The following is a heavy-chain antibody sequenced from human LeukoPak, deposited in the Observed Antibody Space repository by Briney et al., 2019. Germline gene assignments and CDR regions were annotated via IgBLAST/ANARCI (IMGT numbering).Heavy chain of an antibody. J-gene: IGHJ5*02. D-gene: IGHD3-10*01. CDR1: GYTFTSYA. Sequence: GASVKVSCKASGYTFTSYAMHWVRQAPGQRLEWMGWINAGNGNTKYSQKFQGRVTITWDTSASTAYMELSSLRSEDTAVYYCARDSYTYYYGSGSYYFFGWFDPWGQGTLVTVSS. V-gene: IGHV1-3*01. CDR2: INAGNGNT. CDR3: ARDSYTYYYGSGSYYFFGWFDP.